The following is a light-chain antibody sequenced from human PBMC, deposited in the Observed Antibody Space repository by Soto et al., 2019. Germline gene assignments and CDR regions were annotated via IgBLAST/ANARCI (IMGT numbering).Light chain of an antibody. Sequence: QSVLTQSPSASASLGASVKLTCTLSSGHSSXXIAWHQQQPXXGXRYLXKLNSDGSHSKGDGIPDRFSGVSSGAERYLTXXXLXSEDEADYYCQTXXXXIXXFGGXTKVTVL. CDR3: QTXXXXIXX. J-gene: IGLJ2*01. V-gene: IGLV4-69*01. CDR1: SGHSSXX. CDR2: LNSDGSH.